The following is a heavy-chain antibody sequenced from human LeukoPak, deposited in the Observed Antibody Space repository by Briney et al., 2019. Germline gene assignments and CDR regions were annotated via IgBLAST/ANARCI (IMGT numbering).Heavy chain of an antibody. CDR2: IDSDGSSI. Sequence: GGSLRLSCAASGFTFSNAWMSWVRQAPGKGLVWVSRIDSDGSSISYADSVKGRFTISRDNAKNTLYLQMNSLRAEDTAVYYCARNYYVSSGYSDAFDIWGQGTMVTVSS. CDR1: GFTFSNAW. D-gene: IGHD3-22*01. J-gene: IGHJ3*02. V-gene: IGHV3-74*01. CDR3: ARNYYVSSGYSDAFDI.